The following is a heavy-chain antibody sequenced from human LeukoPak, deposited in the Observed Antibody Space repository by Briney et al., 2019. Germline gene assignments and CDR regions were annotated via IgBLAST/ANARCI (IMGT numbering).Heavy chain of an antibody. CDR1: GFTFSSYW. D-gene: IGHD3-22*01. CDR2: IFYSGST. Sequence: PGGSLRLSCAASGFTFSSYWMSWVRQAPGKGLEWVGSIFYSGSTYYNPSLKSRVSISVDTSKNQFSLKLSSVTAADTAVYYCARQVRYYDSSGHYYYYYYMDVWGKGTTVTVSS. V-gene: IGHV4-39*01. J-gene: IGHJ6*03. CDR3: ARQVRYYDSSGHYYYYYYMDV.